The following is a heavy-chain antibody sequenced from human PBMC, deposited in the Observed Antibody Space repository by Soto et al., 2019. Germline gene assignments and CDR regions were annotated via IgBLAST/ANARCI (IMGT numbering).Heavy chain of an antibody. CDR1: VASITRVGTY. CDR3: ATYGRAPRSEYFQH. V-gene: IGHV4-31*03. Sequence: QLQLQGSGPGLVKPSQPLSPTSLFSVASITRVGTYGSGSRHNPGKALEWIGYIYYSGSTYYNPSLKSRVTISVDTSKNQFSLKLSSVTAADTAVYYCATYGRAPRSEYFQHWGQGTLVTVSS. J-gene: IGHJ1*01. CDR2: IYYSGST. D-gene: IGHD4-17*01.